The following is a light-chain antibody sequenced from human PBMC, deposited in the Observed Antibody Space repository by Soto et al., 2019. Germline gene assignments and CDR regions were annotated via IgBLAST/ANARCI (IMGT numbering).Light chain of an antibody. CDR1: STDVGYYNF. Sequence: QSALTQPPSASGSPGQSVTISCTGTSTDVGYYNFVSWYQQAPGKAPKLIIYEVTKRSSGVPDRFSGSKSGNTASLTVSGLQAEDEGEYYRTSYVGDKSHVLFGGGTKLTVL. CDR2: EVT. V-gene: IGLV2-8*01. CDR3: TSYVGDKSHVL. J-gene: IGLJ2*01.